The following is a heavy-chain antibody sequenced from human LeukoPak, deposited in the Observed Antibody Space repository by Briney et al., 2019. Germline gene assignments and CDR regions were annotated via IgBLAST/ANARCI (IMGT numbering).Heavy chain of an antibody. Sequence: GGSLRLSCAASGFTFSSYSMNWVRQAPGKGLEWVSYISSSSSTIYYADSVKGRFTISRDNAKNSLYLQMNSLRAEDTAVYYCARGRGYSYGWTGEKLLDYWGQGTLVTVSS. J-gene: IGHJ4*02. CDR2: ISSSSSTI. V-gene: IGHV3-48*04. CDR1: GFTFSSYS. CDR3: ARGRGYSYGWTGEKLLDY. D-gene: IGHD5-18*01.